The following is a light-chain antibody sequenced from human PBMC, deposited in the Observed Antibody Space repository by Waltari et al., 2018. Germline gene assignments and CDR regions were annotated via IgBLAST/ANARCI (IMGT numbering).Light chain of an antibody. CDR1: QSVVYSSNNKNY. V-gene: IGKV4-1*01. CDR3: QQYYSKPLT. CDR2: WAS. J-gene: IGKJ4*01. Sequence: DIVMTQSPDSLAVSLGERATINCKSSQSVVYSSNNKNYLAWYQQKPGPPPKLLIYWASTRESGVPDRFSGSGSETDFTLTISSLQAEDVAVYYCQQYYSKPLTFGGGTKVEIK.